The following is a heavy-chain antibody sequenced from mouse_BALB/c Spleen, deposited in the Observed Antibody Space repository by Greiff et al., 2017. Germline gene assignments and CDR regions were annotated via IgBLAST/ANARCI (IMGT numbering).Heavy chain of an antibody. V-gene: IGHV7-3*02. CDR2: IRNKANGYTT. D-gene: IGHD1-1*01. CDR3: ARLYYGSEGFAY. CDR1: GFTFTDYY. Sequence: EVQVVESGGGLVQPGGSLRLSCATSGFTFTDYYMSWVRQPPGKALEWLGFIRNKANGYTTEYSASVKGRFTISRDNSQSILYLQMNTLRAEDSATYYCARLYYGSEGFAYWGQGTLVTVSA. J-gene: IGHJ3*01.